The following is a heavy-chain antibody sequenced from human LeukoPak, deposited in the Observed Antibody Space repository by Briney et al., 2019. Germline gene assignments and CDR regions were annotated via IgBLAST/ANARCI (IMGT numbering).Heavy chain of an antibody. D-gene: IGHD6-13*01. J-gene: IGHJ4*02. Sequence: ASVKASCKASGYTFTGYYMHWVRQAPGQGLEWMGRINPNSGGTNYAQKFQGRVTMTRDTSISTAYMELSRLRSDDTAVYYCARERDSSSWYAEGFDYWGQGTLVTVSS. CDR3: ARERDSSSWYAEGFDY. CDR2: INPNSGGT. V-gene: IGHV1-2*06. CDR1: GYTFTGYY.